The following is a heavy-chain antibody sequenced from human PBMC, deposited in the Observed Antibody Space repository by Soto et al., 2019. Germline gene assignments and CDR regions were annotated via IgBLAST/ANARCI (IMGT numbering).Heavy chain of an antibody. J-gene: IGHJ4*02. CDR2: ISYDGSNQ. Sequence: SVGSLRLSCAASGFTFNKHGMHWVRQAPGKGLEWVAVISYDGSNQYYADSVKGRFTISRDNSKNTLYLQMNSLRREDAAVYYCAKAHGYSSGWRADSWGQGTLVTVSS. D-gene: IGHD6-19*01. CDR1: GFTFNKHG. V-gene: IGHV3-30*18. CDR3: AKAHGYSSGWRADS.